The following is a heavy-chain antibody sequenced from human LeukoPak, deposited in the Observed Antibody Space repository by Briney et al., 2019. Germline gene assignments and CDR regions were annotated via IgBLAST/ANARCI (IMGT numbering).Heavy chain of an antibody. Sequence: PGGSLSLSCVASGFAFRNYWMYWARQAPGKGLVCLSRINPDCSTKTHTDPAKHRPTIPRDNPNRSLSLRTHSLRVEDSAIYYCARGGKLEPTALASWGEGSLV. CDR2: INPDCSTK. J-gene: IGHJ5*02. V-gene: IGHV3-74*01. CDR1: GFAFRNYW. D-gene: IGHD2-21*02. CDR3: ARGGKLEPTALAS.